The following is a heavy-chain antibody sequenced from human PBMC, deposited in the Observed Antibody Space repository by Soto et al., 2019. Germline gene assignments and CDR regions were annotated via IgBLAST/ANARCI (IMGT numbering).Heavy chain of an antibody. CDR2: IYYSGST. V-gene: IGHV4-61*01. CDR3: ARGGGYTFDY. J-gene: IGHJ4*02. D-gene: IGHD3-16*01. CDR1: GVSVSSGSYY. Sequence: SETLSLTCTVSGVSVSSGSYYWSWIRQPPGKGLEWIGYIYYSGSTNYNPSLKSRVTISVDTSKNQFSLKLSSVTAADTAVYYCARGGGYTFDYWGQGTLVTVSS.